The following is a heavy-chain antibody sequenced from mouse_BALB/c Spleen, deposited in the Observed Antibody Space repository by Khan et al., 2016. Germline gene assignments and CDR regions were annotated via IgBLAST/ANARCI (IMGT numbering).Heavy chain of an antibody. D-gene: IGHD2-4*01. CDR2: IRYSGST. Sequence: EVQLQESGPDLVKPSQSLSLTCTVTGYSISSGYSWHWIRQFPGNNLEWMGCIRYSGSTNYNPSLKSRISITRDTSKNQFFLQLNSVTSEDTATYYCARDDYDEVYYAMDYWGQGTSVTVSS. V-gene: IGHV3-1*02. CDR1: GYSISSGYS. CDR3: ARDDYDEVYYAMDY. J-gene: IGHJ4*01.